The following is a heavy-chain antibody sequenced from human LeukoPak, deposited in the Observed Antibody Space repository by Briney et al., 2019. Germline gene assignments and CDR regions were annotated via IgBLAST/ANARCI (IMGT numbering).Heavy chain of an antibody. CDR2: ISAYNGTT. CDR1: GYTFTSYG. Sequence: ASLKVSCKASGYTFTSYGISWGRHAPGQGLERIGGISAYNGTTNYAQKLQSRVTMSTDPSTSKAYMELRSLRSDDTAVYYCARLVTMVRGAPYYYYGMDVWGQGTPVTVSS. D-gene: IGHD3-10*01. J-gene: IGHJ6*02. V-gene: IGHV1-18*01. CDR3: ARLVTMVRGAPYYYYGMDV.